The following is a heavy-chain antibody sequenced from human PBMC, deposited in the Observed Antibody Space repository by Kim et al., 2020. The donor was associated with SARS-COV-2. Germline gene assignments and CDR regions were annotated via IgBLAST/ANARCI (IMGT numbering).Heavy chain of an antibody. CDR2: IGGSDGRT. CDR3: AKSDCGGDCRLVNY. J-gene: IGHJ4*02. V-gene: IGHV3-23*01. Sequence: GGSLRLSCAASGFTFSNYDMNWVRQAPGKGLEWVSSIGGSDGRTYYADSVKGRFTISRDNSKNTLSLQMNSLRAEDTAIYFCAKSDCGGDCRLVNYWGQGTLASLPS. CDR1: GFTFSNYD. D-gene: IGHD2-21*02.